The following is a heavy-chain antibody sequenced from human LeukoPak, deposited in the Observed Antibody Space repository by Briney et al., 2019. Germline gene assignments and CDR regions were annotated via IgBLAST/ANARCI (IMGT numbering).Heavy chain of an antibody. CDR3: VKGPLVRLDY. CDR2: INQDGSDK. D-gene: IGHD6-13*01. J-gene: IGHJ4*02. V-gene: IGHV3-7*03. CDR1: GFTFSNYW. Sequence: GGSLRLSCAASGFTFSNYWMNWVRQAPGKGLEWVANINQDGSDKYNVDSVKGRFTISRDNAKNSLYLQMNSLRAEDTAIYYCVKGPLVRLDYWGQGTLVTVSS.